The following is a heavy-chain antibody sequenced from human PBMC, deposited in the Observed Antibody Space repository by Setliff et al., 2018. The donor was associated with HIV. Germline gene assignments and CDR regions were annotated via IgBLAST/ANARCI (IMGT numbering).Heavy chain of an antibody. D-gene: IGHD6-13*01. V-gene: IGHV3-74*01. CDR3: AKGQPYDS. Sequence: PGGSLRLSCEASGFTFRNYWMYWVRQAPGKGLVWVSRISRDGNTANYADSVKGRFTISRDNSKNTLYLQMNSLRADDMAVYYCAKGQPYDSWGQGTLVTVSS. CDR2: ISRDGNTA. J-gene: IGHJ4*02. CDR1: GFTFRNYW.